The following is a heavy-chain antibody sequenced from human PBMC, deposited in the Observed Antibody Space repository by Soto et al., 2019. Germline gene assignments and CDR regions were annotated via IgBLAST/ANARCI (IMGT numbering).Heavy chain of an antibody. J-gene: IGHJ5*02. Sequence: ASVKVSCKASGYTFTSYGISWVRQAPGQGLEWMGWISAYNGNTNYARKLQGRVTMTTDTSTSTAYMELRSLRSDDTAVYYCAREINPYRLDNWFDPWGQGTLVTVSS. CDR2: ISAYNGNT. V-gene: IGHV1-18*01. CDR3: AREINPYRLDNWFDP. CDR1: GYTFTSYG. D-gene: IGHD1-1*01.